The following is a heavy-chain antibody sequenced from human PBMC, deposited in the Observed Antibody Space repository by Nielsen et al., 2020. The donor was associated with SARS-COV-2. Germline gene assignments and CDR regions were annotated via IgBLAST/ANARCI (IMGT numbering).Heavy chain of an antibody. CDR3: ARDYYGDYLDAFDV. D-gene: IGHD4-17*01. CDR1: GDSMSRYY. Sequence: SETLSLTCTVSGDSMSRYYWTWIRQSPGKGLEWIGYITKSGNTNYSPSLKSRVTISLDTSKHQFSLKVNSMTAADTAVYFCARDYYGDYLDAFDVWGQGSMASVSS. V-gene: IGHV4-59*01. CDR2: ITKSGNT. J-gene: IGHJ3*01.